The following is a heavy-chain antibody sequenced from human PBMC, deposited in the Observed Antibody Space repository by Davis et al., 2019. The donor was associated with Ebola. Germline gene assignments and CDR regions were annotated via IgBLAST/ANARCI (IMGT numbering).Heavy chain of an antibody. CDR1: GFTFSSYW. CDR3: ARDSRPWKYAMDV. Sequence: ESLKISCAASGFTFSSYWMNWVRQAPGKGLEWIGEINHSGSTNYNPSLKSRVTISVDTSKNQFSLKLSSVTAADTAVYYCARDSRPWKYAMDVWGQGTTVIVSS. V-gene: IGHV4-34*01. J-gene: IGHJ6*02. CDR2: INHSGST. D-gene: IGHD6-13*01.